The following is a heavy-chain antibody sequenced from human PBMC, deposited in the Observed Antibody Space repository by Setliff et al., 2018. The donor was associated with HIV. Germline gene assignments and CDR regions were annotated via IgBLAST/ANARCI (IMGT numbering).Heavy chain of an antibody. CDR1: GFAFSSYP. D-gene: IGHD6-6*01. CDR2: ISDGGGST. Sequence: GGSLRLSCAASGFAFSSYPMSWVRQSPGKGPEWVSAISDGGGSTYYAVSVKGRFTISRDNSKNTLYLQMNSLRVEDTAVYYCAKEPKLGGIAAPFDYWGQGTLVTVSS. J-gene: IGHJ4*02. CDR3: AKEPKLGGIAAPFDY. V-gene: IGHV3-23*01.